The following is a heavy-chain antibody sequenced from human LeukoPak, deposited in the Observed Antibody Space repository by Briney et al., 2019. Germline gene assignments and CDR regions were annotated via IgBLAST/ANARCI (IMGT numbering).Heavy chain of an antibody. V-gene: IGHV4-4*07. CDR1: GGSTSSYY. Sequence: SETLSLTCTVSGGSTSSYYWSWIRQPAGKGLEWIGRIYTSGSTKYNPSLKSRVTISVDTSKKQFSLKLTSVTAADTAVYYCARTHCGGDCRGYYYSYYMDVWGKGTTVTISS. CDR3: ARTHCGGDCRGYYYSYYMDV. D-gene: IGHD2-21*02. CDR2: IYTSGST. J-gene: IGHJ6*03.